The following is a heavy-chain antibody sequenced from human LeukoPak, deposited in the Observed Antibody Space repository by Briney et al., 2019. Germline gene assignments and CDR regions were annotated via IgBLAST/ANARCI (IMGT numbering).Heavy chain of an antibody. CDR2: ISYDGSNK. V-gene: IGHV3-30-3*01. J-gene: IGHJ4*02. Sequence: GGSLRLSCAASGFTFSSYAMHWVRQAPGKGLEWVAVISYDGSNKYYADSVKGRFTISRDNSKNMLYLQMNSLRAEDTAVYYCARLISHFDYWGQGTLVTVSS. CDR1: GFTFSSYA. CDR3: ARLISHFDY.